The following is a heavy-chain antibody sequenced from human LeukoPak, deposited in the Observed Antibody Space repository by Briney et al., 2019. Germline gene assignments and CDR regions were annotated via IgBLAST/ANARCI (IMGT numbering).Heavy chain of an antibody. D-gene: IGHD2-2*01. CDR2: INQDESKK. V-gene: IGHV3-7*01. Sequence: GGSLRLSCAASGFTFSNDWMCWVRQAPGRGLEWVANINQDESKKYYADSVKGRFTTSRDNAKNSLYLQMSSLTAEDTAIYYCARDHAYRADYWGQGTLVTVSS. CDR3: ARDHAYRADY. CDR1: GFTFSNDW. J-gene: IGHJ4*02.